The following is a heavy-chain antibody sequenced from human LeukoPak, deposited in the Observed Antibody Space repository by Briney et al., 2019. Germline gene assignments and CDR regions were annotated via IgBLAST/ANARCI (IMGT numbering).Heavy chain of an antibody. CDR3: ARGRSITILRGFAISDGFDI. V-gene: IGHV3-21*06. CDR1: GFTFSTYS. CDR2: IATSSDYI. D-gene: IGHD3-10*01. Sequence: GGSLRLSCVASGFTFSTYSMNWVRQAPGKGLEWVSSIATSSDYIYYAGSLKGRFTISRDNAKNSLYLHMNSLRPDDTAVYYRARGRSITILRGFAISDGFDIWGQGTKVTVS. J-gene: IGHJ3*02.